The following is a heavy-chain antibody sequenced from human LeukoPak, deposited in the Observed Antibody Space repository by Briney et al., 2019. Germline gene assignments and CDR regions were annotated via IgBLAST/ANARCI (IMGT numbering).Heavy chain of an antibody. CDR3: VRIGESYYDILAGYYEEGEDFDY. CDR2: IIPIFGTA. CDR1: GGTLSSYA. D-gene: IGHD3-9*01. Sequence: PSVKLSCKPSGGTLSSYAISWVRHAPGQGLEWRGGIIPIFGTANYAKKSQGRVTMTTHTPTRTTYMALRSVISHHTAVSFCVRIGESYYDILAGYYEEGEDFDYWGQGTLVTVSS. V-gene: IGHV1-69*05. J-gene: IGHJ4*02.